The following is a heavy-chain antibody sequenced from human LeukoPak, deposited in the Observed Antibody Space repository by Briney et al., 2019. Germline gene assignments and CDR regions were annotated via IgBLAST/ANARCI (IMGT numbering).Heavy chain of an antibody. CDR2: ISSSGSTI. J-gene: IGHJ4*02. CDR1: GFTFSSYS. D-gene: IGHD4-17*01. CDR3: ARLVSGDYVPDVY. Sequence: PGGSLRLSCAASGFTFSSYSMNWVRQAPGKGLEWVSYISSSGSTIYYADSEKGRFTISRDNAKNSLYLQMNSLRAEDTAVYYCARLVSGDYVPDVYWGQGTLVTVSS. V-gene: IGHV3-48*04.